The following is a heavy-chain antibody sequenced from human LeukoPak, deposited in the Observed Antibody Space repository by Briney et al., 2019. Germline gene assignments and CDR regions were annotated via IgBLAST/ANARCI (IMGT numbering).Heavy chain of an antibody. J-gene: IGHJ6*03. CDR3: ARGRYCNTTNCPYVGGFYYMDV. Sequence: SETLSLTCAVYGEFFSGYYWTWIRQTAWKGLEWIGKIDHSGSANYNPSLKSRVTISVATPRNQFSLELSSVTAADTAVYYCARGRYCNTTNCPYVGGFYYMDVWGKGTTVLVSS. CDR1: GEFFSGYY. V-gene: IGHV4-34*01. D-gene: IGHD2-2*01. CDR2: IDHSGSA.